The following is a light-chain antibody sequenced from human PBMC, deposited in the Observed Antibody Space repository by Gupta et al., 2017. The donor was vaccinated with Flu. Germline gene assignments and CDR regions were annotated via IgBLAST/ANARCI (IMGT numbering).Light chain of an antibody. CDR3: QQYGDSPLYT. CDR2: GAS. V-gene: IGKV3-20*01. Sequence: EIVLTQSPGTLSLSPGEGVTLSCRASQSVSSSSLAWYQQKPGQAPRLLIYGASSRATGIPARFSGSGSGTDFTLTISRLEPEDFAVYYCQQYGDSPLYTFGQGTKLEIK. J-gene: IGKJ2*01. CDR1: QSVSSSS.